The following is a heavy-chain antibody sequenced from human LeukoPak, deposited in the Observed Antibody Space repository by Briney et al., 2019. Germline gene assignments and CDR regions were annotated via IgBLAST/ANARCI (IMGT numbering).Heavy chain of an antibody. Sequence: ASVKVSCKASGYSFTRHYMHWVRQAPGQGLEWVGLINPRGTSTIYAEKFQGRIIMTRDMSTTTDYMELSSLKSDDTAVYYCARDNSIHERGWWFDPWGQGTLVTVSS. V-gene: IGHV1-46*01. CDR1: GYSFTRHY. CDR2: INPRGTST. D-gene: IGHD4-23*01. CDR3: ARDNSIHERGWWFDP. J-gene: IGHJ5*02.